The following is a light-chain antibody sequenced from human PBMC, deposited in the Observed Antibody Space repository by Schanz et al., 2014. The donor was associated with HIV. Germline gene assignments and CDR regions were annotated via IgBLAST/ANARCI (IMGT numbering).Light chain of an antibody. CDR1: TGAVTSGHY. V-gene: IGLV7-46*01. Sequence: QAVVTQESSLTVSPGGTVTLTCGSSTGAVTSGHYAYWLQQKPGQAPRTLIHDTNNRHSWTPARFSGSLLGGKAALTLSGAQPEDEADYYCLLSYSAARQVVFGGGTKLTVL. J-gene: IGLJ2*01. CDR2: DTN. CDR3: LLSYSAARQVV.